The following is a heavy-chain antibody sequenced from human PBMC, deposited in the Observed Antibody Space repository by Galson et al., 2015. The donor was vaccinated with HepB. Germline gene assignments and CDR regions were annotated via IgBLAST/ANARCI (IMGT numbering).Heavy chain of an antibody. V-gene: IGHV1-18*04. CDR1: GYTFTSYG. J-gene: IGHJ6*02. CDR3: ARDPPHSSLWFGELLSDIYYYYGMDV. D-gene: IGHD3-10*01. CDR2: ISAYNGNT. Sequence: SVKVSCKASGYTFTSYGISWVRQAPGQGLEWMGWISAYNGNTNYAQKLQGRVTMTTDTSTSTAYMELRSLRSDDTAVYYCARDPPHSSLWFGELLSDIYYYYGMDVWGHGTTVTVSS.